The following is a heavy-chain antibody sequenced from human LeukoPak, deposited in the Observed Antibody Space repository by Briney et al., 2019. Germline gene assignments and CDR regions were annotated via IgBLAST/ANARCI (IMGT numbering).Heavy chain of an antibody. Sequence: SETLSLTCTVSGGSLSSSSYYWSWIRQPPGKGLEWIGEINHSGSTNYNPSLKSRVTISVDTSKNQFSLKLSSVTAADTAVYYCARRGLGYSYGIDYWGQGTLVTVSS. CDR3: ARRGLGYSYGIDY. V-gene: IGHV4-39*07. CDR1: GGSLSSSSYY. CDR2: INHSGST. J-gene: IGHJ4*02. D-gene: IGHD5-18*01.